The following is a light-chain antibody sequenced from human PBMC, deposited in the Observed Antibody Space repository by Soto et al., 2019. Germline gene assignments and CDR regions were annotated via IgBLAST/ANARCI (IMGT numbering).Light chain of an antibody. CDR1: QSISSW. Sequence: DIQLTQSPSTLSASVGDRVTLTCRASQSISSWLAWYQQKPANAPTLLIYDASSLASGVPSRFSGSGSGTDFTLTISRLQPDDFATYYCQQYNSYSWTFGQGTKVEIK. J-gene: IGKJ1*01. CDR3: QQYNSYSWT. CDR2: DAS. V-gene: IGKV1-5*01.